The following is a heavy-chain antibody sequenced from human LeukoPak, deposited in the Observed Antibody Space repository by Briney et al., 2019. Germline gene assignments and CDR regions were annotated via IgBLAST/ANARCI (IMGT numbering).Heavy chain of an antibody. D-gene: IGHD6-13*01. CDR3: ARASAAGDIGYFQH. CDR2: IYYSGST. CDR1: GDSISSSNW. Sequence: SETLSLTCAVSGDSISSSNWWSWARQPPGKGLEWIGYIYYSGSTYYNPSLKSRVTISVDTSKNQFSLKLSSVTAADTAVYYCARASAAGDIGYFQHWGQGTLVTVSS. V-gene: IGHV4-30-4*01. J-gene: IGHJ1*01.